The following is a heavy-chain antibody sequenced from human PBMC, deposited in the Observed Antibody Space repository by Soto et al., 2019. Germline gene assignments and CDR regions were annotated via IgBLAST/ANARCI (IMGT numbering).Heavy chain of an antibody. D-gene: IGHD1-26*01. CDR3: AREGPGGGRHFYYGMDV. CDR2: ISNDGQRE. J-gene: IGHJ6*02. CDR1: GFTFSSYG. Sequence: QMQLVESGGGVVQAGTSLRLSCVASGFTFSSYGFHWVRQRPGKGLEWVAVISNDGQREHYSESVKGRFSVSRERPGSMVYLQLKRLRTVDRFVYYCAREGPGGGRHFYYGMDVWGQGTTVTVSS. V-gene: IGHV3-30*03.